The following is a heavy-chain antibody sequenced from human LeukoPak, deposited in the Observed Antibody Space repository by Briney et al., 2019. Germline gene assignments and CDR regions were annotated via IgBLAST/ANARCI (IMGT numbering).Heavy chain of an antibody. V-gene: IGHV3-33*01. CDR2: LWSHGRDK. CDR3: VRDVDTSGHYGWFDP. CDR1: GFTFVHYG. J-gene: IGHJ5*02. Sequence: GGSLRLSCATSGFTFVHYGMHWVRQAPGKGLEWVAVLWSHGRDKYYADSVKGRFSISRDISENTVYLEMNSPRADDTAVYYCVRDVDTSGHYGWFDPWGQGTLVTVSS. D-gene: IGHD3-22*01.